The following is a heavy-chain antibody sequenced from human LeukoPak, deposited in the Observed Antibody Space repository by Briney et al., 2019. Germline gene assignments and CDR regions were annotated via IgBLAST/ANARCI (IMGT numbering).Heavy chain of an antibody. CDR2: INPNSGGT. V-gene: IGHV1-2*02. CDR1: AYTYSGYY. D-gene: IGHD2-15*01. Sequence: ASVKVSCKASAYTYSGYYMHWVRQAPGQGLEWMGWINPNSGGTNYAQNFQARVTLTRDTSISTAYMELSRLRSDDTAVYYCARVDGSPDYWGQGTLVTVSS. CDR3: ARVDGSPDY. J-gene: IGHJ4*02.